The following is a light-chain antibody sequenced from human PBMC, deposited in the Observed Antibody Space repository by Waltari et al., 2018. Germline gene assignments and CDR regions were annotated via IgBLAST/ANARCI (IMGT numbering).Light chain of an antibody. Sequence: EIVMTQSPATLSVSPGERATLSCRASQSVLNNLAWYQQKPGQAPRLLIYGASTRATGIPARFSGSGSGTQFTLTISSLQSEDFAIYYCQQYNNWPLYTFGQGTKLEIK. CDR3: QQYNNWPLYT. CDR2: GAS. CDR1: QSVLNN. V-gene: IGKV3-15*01. J-gene: IGKJ2*01.